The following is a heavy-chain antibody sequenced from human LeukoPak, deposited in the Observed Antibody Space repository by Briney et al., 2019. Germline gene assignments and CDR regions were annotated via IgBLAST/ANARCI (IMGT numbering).Heavy chain of an antibody. CDR1: AFTFKTYT. V-gene: IGHV3-21*01. J-gene: IGHJ6*02. CDR2: ISSISSYI. CDR3: AREGGYQYYYAMDV. D-gene: IGHD3-16*01. Sequence: PGGSLRLSCAAAAFTFKTYTMHWVRQAPGMGLEWVSSISSISSYIFYADSVKGRFTISRDNAKNSLYLQMSSLRAEDAAVYYCAREGGYQYYYAMDVWGQGTTVTVSS.